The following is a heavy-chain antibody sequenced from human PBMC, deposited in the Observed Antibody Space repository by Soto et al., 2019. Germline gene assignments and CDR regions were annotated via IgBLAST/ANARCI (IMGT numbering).Heavy chain of an antibody. CDR2: IKSKTDGGTT. V-gene: IGHV3-15*01. D-gene: IGHD2-15*01. Sequence: EVQLVESGGGLVKPGGSLRLSCAASGFTFSNAWMSWVRQAPGKGLEWVGRIKSKTDGGTTDYAAPVKGRFTISRDDSKNTLYLQMNSLKTEDTAVYYCTTQRCSWCSGGSCYGVGAFDIWGQGTMVTVSS. J-gene: IGHJ3*02. CDR3: TTQRCSWCSGGSCYGVGAFDI. CDR1: GFTFSNAW.